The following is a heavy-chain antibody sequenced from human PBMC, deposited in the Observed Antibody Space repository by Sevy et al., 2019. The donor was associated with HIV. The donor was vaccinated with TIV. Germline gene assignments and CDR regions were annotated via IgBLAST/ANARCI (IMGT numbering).Heavy chain of an antibody. CDR2: IWHDGKNK. J-gene: IGHJ6*02. Sequence: LSLTCVASGFTFRNYGMHWVRQAPGKGLEWVAVIWHDGKNKNYAESVKGRFTIFRDNSKKTLYLEMNSLRVEDTAVFYCARDQGKDAPMDVWGQWTTVTVSS. CDR1: GFTFRNYG. D-gene: IGHD6-13*01. V-gene: IGHV3-33*01. CDR3: ARDQGKDAPMDV.